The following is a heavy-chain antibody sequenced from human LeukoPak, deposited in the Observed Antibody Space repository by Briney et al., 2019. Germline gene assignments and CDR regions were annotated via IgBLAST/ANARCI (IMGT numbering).Heavy chain of an antibody. CDR3: AREVGEVYYDILTGYNWFDP. V-gene: IGHV4-4*07. Sequence: PSETLSLTCTVSGVSISGYYWSWIRQPAGKGLEWIGRIYISRGTNYNPSLTSRVIMSVDTSKNQFSLKLSSVTAADTAVYYCAREVGEVYYDILTGYNWFDPWGQGTLVTVSS. CDR2: IYISRGT. CDR1: GVSISGYY. J-gene: IGHJ5*02. D-gene: IGHD3-9*01.